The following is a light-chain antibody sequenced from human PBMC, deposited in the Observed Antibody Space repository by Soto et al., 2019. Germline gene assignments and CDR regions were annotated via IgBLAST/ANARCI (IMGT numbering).Light chain of an antibody. V-gene: IGKV3-20*01. Sequence: EVVLTQSPGTPSLSPGEGATLSCRASQSVRGSSFAWYQQKPGQAPRLLIYSVSSRATGIPDRFSGSGSGTDFTLTISRLEPEAFAVYYCQQYGALPVTFGPGTTVDIK. CDR2: SVS. J-gene: IGKJ3*01. CDR1: QSVRGSS. CDR3: QQYGALPVT.